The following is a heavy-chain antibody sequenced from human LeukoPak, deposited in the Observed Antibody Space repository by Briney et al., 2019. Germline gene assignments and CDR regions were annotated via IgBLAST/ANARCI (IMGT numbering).Heavy chain of an antibody. CDR3: AREVLVKWELLGVGGP. Sequence: GGSLRLSCAASGFTFSSYAMSWVRQAPEKGLEWVSYISSSGSTIYYADSVKGRFTISRDNAKNSLYLQMNSLRAEDTAVYYCAREVLVKWELLGVGGPWGQGTLVTVSS. J-gene: IGHJ5*02. CDR1: GFTFSSYA. CDR2: ISSSGSTI. D-gene: IGHD1-26*01. V-gene: IGHV3-48*04.